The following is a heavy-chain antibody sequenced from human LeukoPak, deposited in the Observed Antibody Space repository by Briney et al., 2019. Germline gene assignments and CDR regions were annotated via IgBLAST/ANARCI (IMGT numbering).Heavy chain of an antibody. CDR2: ISSNGSTI. J-gene: IGHJ6*03. V-gene: IGHV3-11*04. CDR1: GFTFSHYY. D-gene: IGHD1-7*01. CDR3: ARDPNVRITGTH. Sequence: GGSLTLSCAASGFTFSHYYISWIRQAAGKGLEGLSYISSNGSTIYYADSVKGRFTISRDNAKNSLYLQMNSLRAEDAAVYYCARDPNVRITGTHWGKGTTVTVSS.